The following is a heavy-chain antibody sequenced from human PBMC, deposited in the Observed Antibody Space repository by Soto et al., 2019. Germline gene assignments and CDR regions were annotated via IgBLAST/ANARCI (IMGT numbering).Heavy chain of an antibody. V-gene: IGHV3-23*01. Sequence: GGSLRLSCAASGFTFSNFAMSWVRQSPGKGLEWVSIISGYGDSTLYADSVKGRFTISRENSKNTVSLQMNSLRAEDTAVYYCAKGMGPNCGDNCYSRLLDYWGQGTLVTVSS. CDR1: GFTFSNFA. J-gene: IGHJ4*02. CDR2: ISGYGDST. CDR3: AKGMGPNCGDNCYSRLLDY. D-gene: IGHD2-21*01.